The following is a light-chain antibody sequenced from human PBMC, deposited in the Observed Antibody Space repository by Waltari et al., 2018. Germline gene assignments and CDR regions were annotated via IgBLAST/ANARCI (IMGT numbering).Light chain of an antibody. CDR2: AAA. CDR3: QQSYSTPWT. Sequence: DIQMTQSPSSLSASVGDRVTITCRASQSISSYFNWYQQKPGKAPKLLIYAAASLQSGCPSRFSGSGSGTDFTLTISSLQPEDFATYYCQQSYSTPWTFGQGTKVEIK. CDR1: QSISSY. V-gene: IGKV1-39*01. J-gene: IGKJ1*01.